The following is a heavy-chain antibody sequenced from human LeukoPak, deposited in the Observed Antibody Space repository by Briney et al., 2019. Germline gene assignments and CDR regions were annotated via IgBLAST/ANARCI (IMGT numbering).Heavy chain of an antibody. D-gene: IGHD6-13*01. V-gene: IGHV7-4-1*02. J-gene: IGHJ3*02. Sequence: ASVKVSCKASGYTFTNYAMNWVRQAPGQGLEGMGWINTNTGNPTYAQGFTGRFVFSLDTSVSTAYLQISSLKAEDTAMYYCARERRSSSPGEQQLVRAFDIWGQGTMVTVSS. CDR3: ARERRSSSPGEQQLVRAFDI. CDR2: INTNTGNP. CDR1: GYTFTNYA.